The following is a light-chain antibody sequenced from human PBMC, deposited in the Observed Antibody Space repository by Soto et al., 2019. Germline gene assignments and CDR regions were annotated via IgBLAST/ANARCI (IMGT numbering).Light chain of an antibody. Sequence: EIVLTQSPATLSLSPGERATLSCRASQSVSSYLAWYQQKPGQAPRLLIYDASNRATGIPARFSGSGSGTDFPLTISRLDPEYFAVYYCQQRSNWPLFGGGTKVEIK. CDR2: DAS. J-gene: IGKJ4*01. CDR3: QQRSNWPL. V-gene: IGKV3-11*01. CDR1: QSVSSY.